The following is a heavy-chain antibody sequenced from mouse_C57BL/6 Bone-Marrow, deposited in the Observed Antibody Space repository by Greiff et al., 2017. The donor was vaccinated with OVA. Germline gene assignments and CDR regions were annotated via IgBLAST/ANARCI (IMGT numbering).Heavy chain of an antibody. CDR1: GYTFTDYE. D-gene: IGHD2-1*01. Sequence: QVQLQQSGAELVRPGASVTLSCKASGYTFTDYEMHWVKQTPVHGLEWIGAIDPETGGTAYNQKFTGKAIMTADKSSSTAYMELRSLTSEDSAVYYCTRVSLYYGNSFYFDYWGQGTTLTVSS. CDR2: IDPETGGT. CDR3: TRVSLYYGNSFYFDY. J-gene: IGHJ2*01. V-gene: IGHV1-15*01.